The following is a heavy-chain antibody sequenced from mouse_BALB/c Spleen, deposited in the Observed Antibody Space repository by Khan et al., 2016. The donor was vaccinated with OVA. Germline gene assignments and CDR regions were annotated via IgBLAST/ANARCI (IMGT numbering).Heavy chain of an antibody. J-gene: IGHJ2*01. Sequence: VQLQESGPGLVAPSQSLSITCTVSEFSLTSYGVHWVRQPPGKGLEWLGVIWAGGSTNYNSALMSRLSISKDNSKSQVFLKMNSLQTDDTVMYYCARLEDIWGQGTTLTVSS. D-gene: IGHD1-3*01. CDR1: EFSLTSYG. CDR2: IWAGGST. CDR3: ARLEDI. V-gene: IGHV2-9*02.